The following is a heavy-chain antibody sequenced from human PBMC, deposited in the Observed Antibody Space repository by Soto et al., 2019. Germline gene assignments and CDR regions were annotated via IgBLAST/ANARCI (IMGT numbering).Heavy chain of an antibody. D-gene: IGHD3-16*01. J-gene: IGHJ4*03. Sequence: HPGGSLRLSCAASGFTFSSYAMSWVRQAPGKGLEWVSAISGSGGSTYYADSVKGRFTISRDNSKNTLYLQMNSLRAEDTAVYYCANKEEYDYVWGKSPLDWGQGTLVTVSS. CDR2: ISGSGGST. CDR3: ANKEEYDYVWGKSPLD. CDR1: GFTFSSYA. V-gene: IGHV3-23*01.